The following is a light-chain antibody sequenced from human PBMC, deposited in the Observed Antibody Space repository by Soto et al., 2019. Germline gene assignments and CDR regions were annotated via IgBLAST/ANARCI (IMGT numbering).Light chain of an antibody. Sequence: QSALTQPASVSGSPGQSITIPCTGTSGDIGNYNAVSWYQQHPGKAPKLMIYEVSHRPSGVSDRFSGSKSGNTASLTISGVQAEDEADYYCCSYAGTTTWVFGGGTKLTVL. CDR2: EVS. CDR1: SGDIGNYNA. CDR3: CSYAGTTTWV. V-gene: IGLV2-23*02. J-gene: IGLJ2*01.